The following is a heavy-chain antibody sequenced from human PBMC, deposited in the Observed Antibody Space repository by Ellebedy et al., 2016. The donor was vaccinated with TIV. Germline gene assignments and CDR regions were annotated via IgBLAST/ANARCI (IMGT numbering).Heavy chain of an antibody. J-gene: IGHJ5*02. Sequence: PGGSLRLSCAASGFTFSSYAMSWVRQAPGKGLEWVSAISSSGGRTFYAYSVKGRFTISRDTSNNTLYLQINSLRAEDTAVYYCAKAPPQSSSSWYENWFDPWGQGTLVTVSS. V-gene: IGHV3-23*01. D-gene: IGHD6-13*01. CDR1: GFTFSSYA. CDR3: AKAPPQSSSSWYENWFDP. CDR2: ISSSGGRT.